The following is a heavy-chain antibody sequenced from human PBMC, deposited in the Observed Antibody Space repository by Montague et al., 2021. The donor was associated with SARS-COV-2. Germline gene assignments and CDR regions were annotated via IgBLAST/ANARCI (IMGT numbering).Heavy chain of an antibody. Sequence: SETLSLTCTVSGGSISSNNYYWDWIRQPPGKGLEWIGSIYVSGSTYYNPSLKSRVTISVDTSKNHFSLKLNSVTAADTAVYYCARRGRKLLPVATTIGAFDIWGQGTMVTVSS. J-gene: IGHJ3*02. CDR1: GGSISSNNYY. D-gene: IGHD5-12*01. CDR2: IYVSGST. CDR3: ARRGRKLLPVATTIGAFDI. V-gene: IGHV4-39*02.